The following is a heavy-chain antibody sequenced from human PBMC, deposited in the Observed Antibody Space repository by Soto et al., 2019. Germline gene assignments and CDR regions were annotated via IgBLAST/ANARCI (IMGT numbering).Heavy chain of an antibody. CDR2: IGPESGAT. J-gene: IGHJ4*02. Sequence: QVQLVQSGAEVKKPGASVKVSCKASGYTFTGHYIHWVRQAPEQGPEWMGEIGPESGATRYAQKFQGRVTMPRDTSITTVYMELKNLGPDDTAVYYCGRGRSGQIVVFYWGQGTPVTVSS. V-gene: IGHV1-2*02. D-gene: IGHD1-26*01. CDR3: GRGRSGQIVVFY. CDR1: GYTFTGHY.